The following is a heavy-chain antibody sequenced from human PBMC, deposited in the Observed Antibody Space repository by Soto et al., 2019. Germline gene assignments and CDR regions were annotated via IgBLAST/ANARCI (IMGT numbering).Heavy chain of an antibody. D-gene: IGHD3-10*01. CDR1: GYIFHNYG. Sequence: QVQLVQSGAEVKKPGASVKVSCKTSGYIFHNYGISWVRQAPGQGLEWMGWISDYNGNTKYAQKFQGRVTMATDTSARTAYMVLRSLRSDDTAVYYCAREGYYSGSESYSPPRYYGMDVWGQGTTVTVSS. CDR2: ISDYNGNT. J-gene: IGHJ6*02. V-gene: IGHV1-18*01. CDR3: AREGYYSGSESYSPPRYYGMDV.